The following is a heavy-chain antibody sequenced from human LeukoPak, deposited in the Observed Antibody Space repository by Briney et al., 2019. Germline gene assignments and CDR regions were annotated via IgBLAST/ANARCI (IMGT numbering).Heavy chain of an antibody. J-gene: IGHJ4*02. Sequence: PSETLSLTCTVSGGSISSYYWSWIGQPAGKGLEWIGRIYTSGSTNYNPSLKSRVTMSVDTSKNQFSLKLSSVTAADTAVYYCARESVDTAMVIFDYWGQGTLVTVSS. V-gene: IGHV4-4*07. CDR1: GGSISSYY. CDR2: IYTSGST. CDR3: ARESVDTAMVIFDY. D-gene: IGHD5-18*01.